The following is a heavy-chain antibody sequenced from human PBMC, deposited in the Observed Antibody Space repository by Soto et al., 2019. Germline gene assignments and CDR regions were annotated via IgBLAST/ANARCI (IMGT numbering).Heavy chain of an antibody. CDR1: GFSLSTSGVC. CDR3: AHRQGMTTVPPVDAFDI. V-gene: IGHV2-5*02. D-gene: IGHD4-17*01. Sequence: KESGPTLVKPTQTLTLTCTFSGFSLSTSGVCVGWIRQPPGKALEWLALIYWDDDKRYSPSLKSRLTITKDTSKNQVVLTMTNMDPVDTATYYCAHRQGMTTVPPVDAFDIWGQGTMVTVSS. CDR2: IYWDDDK. J-gene: IGHJ3*02.